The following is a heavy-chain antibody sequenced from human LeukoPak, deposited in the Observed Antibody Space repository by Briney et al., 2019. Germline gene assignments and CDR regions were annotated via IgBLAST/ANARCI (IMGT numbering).Heavy chain of an antibody. D-gene: IGHD1-26*01. CDR1: GFTFSSYA. Sequence: GGSLRLSCAASGFTFSSYAMHWVRQAPGKGLEWVAVISYDGSNKYYADSVKGRFTISRDNSKNTLYLLMNSLRAEDTAVYYCARAPRRIVGATGKIFDYWGQGTLVTVSS. CDR3: ARAPRRIVGATGKIFDY. CDR2: ISYDGSNK. V-gene: IGHV3-30-3*01. J-gene: IGHJ4*02.